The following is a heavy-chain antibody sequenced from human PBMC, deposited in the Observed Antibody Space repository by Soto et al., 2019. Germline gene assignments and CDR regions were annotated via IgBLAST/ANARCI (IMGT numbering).Heavy chain of an antibody. CDR1: GFTFSASA. CDR2: VSFDGRIE. V-gene: IGHV3-30*18. J-gene: IGHJ3*01. D-gene: IGHD5-18*01. CDR3: AKEFDLSSKWIVGY. Sequence: GGSLRLSCAASGFTFSASAMHWARQAPVKGLEWVAVVSFDGRIESYADSVKGRFAISRDNSNDILYLQMTSLRAEDTAVYFCAKEFDLSSKWIVGYGGQGIMVTV.